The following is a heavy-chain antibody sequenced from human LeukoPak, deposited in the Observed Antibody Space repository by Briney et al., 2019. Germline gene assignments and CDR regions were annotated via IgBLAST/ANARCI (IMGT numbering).Heavy chain of an antibody. D-gene: IGHD6-19*01. CDR1: GFTSSSYA. J-gene: IGHJ6*02. Sequence: GGSLRLSCAASGFTSSSYAMSWVRQAPGKGLEWVSAISGSGGSTYYADSVKGRFTISRGNSKNTLYLQMNSLRAEDTAVYYCAKSAGYSSGWYGYYYYGMDVWGQGTTVTVSS. CDR2: ISGSGGST. CDR3: AKSAGYSSGWYGYYYYGMDV. V-gene: IGHV3-23*01.